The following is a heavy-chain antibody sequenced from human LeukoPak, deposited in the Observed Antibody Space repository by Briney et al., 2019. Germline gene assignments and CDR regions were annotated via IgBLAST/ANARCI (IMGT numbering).Heavy chain of an antibody. J-gene: IGHJ4*02. CDR1: GYSFTSYW. D-gene: IGHD1-7*01. CDR3: ARSGQLELTDFDY. Sequence: GESLKISCKGPGYSFTSYWIGWVRQMPGKGLEWMGIIYPGDSDTRYSPSFQGQVTISADKSISTAYLQWSSLKASDTAMYYCARSGQLELTDFDYWGQGTLVTVSS. V-gene: IGHV5-51*01. CDR2: IYPGDSDT.